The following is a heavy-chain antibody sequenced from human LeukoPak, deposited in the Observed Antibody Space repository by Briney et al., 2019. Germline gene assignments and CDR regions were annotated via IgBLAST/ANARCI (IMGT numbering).Heavy chain of an antibody. J-gene: IGHJ6*03. CDR1: GYDFSSSW. D-gene: IGHD4-17*01. Sequence: KLGESLKISCKGSGYDFSSSWVGWVRQMPGKGLEYMGFIYPGDSDTRYSPSFQGQVTISADKSISTTYLHWSSLKASDTAMYYCARHRRDRGDYYMDVWGKGTTVIVSS. CDR2: IYPGDSDT. V-gene: IGHV5-51*01. CDR3: ARHRRDRGDYYMDV.